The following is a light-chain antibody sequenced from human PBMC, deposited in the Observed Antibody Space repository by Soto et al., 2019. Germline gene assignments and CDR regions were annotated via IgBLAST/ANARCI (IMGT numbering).Light chain of an antibody. CDR1: QSVSSN. J-gene: IGKJ5*01. Sequence: EIVMTQSPATLSVSPGERATLSCRASQSVSSNLAWYLQKPGQAPRLLIYGASTRATGIPARFSGSGSGTDFTLTISSLEPEDFAVYYCQQRSNWPPEITFGQGTRLEIK. CDR2: GAS. V-gene: IGKV3-11*01. CDR3: QQRSNWPPEIT.